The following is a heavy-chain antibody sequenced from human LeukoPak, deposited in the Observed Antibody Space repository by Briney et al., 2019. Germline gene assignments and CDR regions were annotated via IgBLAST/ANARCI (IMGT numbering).Heavy chain of an antibody. CDR2: IIPIFGTA. CDR1: GCTFSSYA. CDR3: ASLGPSGSYYGGFDY. J-gene: IGHJ4*02. Sequence: GASVKVSCKASGCTFSSYAISWVRQAPGQGLEWMGGIIPIFGTANYAQKFQGRVTITTDESTSTAYMELSSLRSEDTAVYYCASLGPSGSYYGGFDYWGQGTLVTVSS. V-gene: IGHV1-69*05. D-gene: IGHD1-26*01.